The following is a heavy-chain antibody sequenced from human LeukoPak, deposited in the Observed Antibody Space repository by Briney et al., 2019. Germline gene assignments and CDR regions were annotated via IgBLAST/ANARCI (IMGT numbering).Heavy chain of an antibody. Sequence: GGSLRLSCAASGFIVSSNYMSWVRPAPGKGLEWVSVIYSGGRSYYAASVKGRFTISRDNSKNTLFLQMNSLSAEDTAVYHCARHSSGWYYNWFDPWGQGTLVTVSS. CDR2: IYSGGRS. J-gene: IGHJ5*02. D-gene: IGHD6-19*01. CDR3: ARHSSGWYYNWFDP. CDR1: GFIVSSNY. V-gene: IGHV3-66*04.